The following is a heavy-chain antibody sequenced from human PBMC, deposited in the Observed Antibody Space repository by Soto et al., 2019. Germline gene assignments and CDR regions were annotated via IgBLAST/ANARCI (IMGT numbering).Heavy chain of an antibody. D-gene: IGHD2-15*01. Sequence: QVQLVQSGAEVKKPGSSVKVSCKASGGTFSSYAISWVRQAPGQGLEWMGGIIPIFGTANYAQKFQGRVTITADESTSTAYMELSSLRSEDTAVYYCARDTPWVVAAPYYYYYYGMDVWGQGTTVTVSS. J-gene: IGHJ6*02. CDR2: IIPIFGTA. V-gene: IGHV1-69*01. CDR1: GGTFSSYA. CDR3: ARDTPWVVAAPYYYYYYGMDV.